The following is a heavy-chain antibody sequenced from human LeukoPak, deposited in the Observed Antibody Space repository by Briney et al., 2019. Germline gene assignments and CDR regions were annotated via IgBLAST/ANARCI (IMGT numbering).Heavy chain of an antibody. J-gene: IGHJ4*02. D-gene: IGHD4-17*01. CDR2: INAGNGNT. V-gene: IGHV1-3*01. CDR3: ARDHNGDYVGFDY. Sequence: GASVKVSCKASGYTFTSYAMHWVRQAPGQRLEWIGWINAGNGNTKYSQKFQGRVTITRDTSASTAYMELSSLRSEDTAVYYCARDHNGDYVGFDYWGQGTLVTVSS. CDR1: GYTFTSYA.